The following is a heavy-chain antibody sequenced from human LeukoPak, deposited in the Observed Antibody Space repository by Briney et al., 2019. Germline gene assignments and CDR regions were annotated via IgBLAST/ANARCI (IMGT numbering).Heavy chain of an antibody. CDR1: GYTFTSYG. J-gene: IGHJ4*02. D-gene: IGHD3-22*01. CDR3: ARAHATYYYDSSGYGFVY. V-gene: IGHV1-18*01. Sequence: ASVKVSCKASGYTFTSYGISWVRQAPGQGLEWMGWISAYNGNTNYAQKLQGRVTMTTDTSTSTAYMELRSLRSDDTAVCYCARAHATYYYDSSGYGFVYWGQGTLVTVSS. CDR2: ISAYNGNT.